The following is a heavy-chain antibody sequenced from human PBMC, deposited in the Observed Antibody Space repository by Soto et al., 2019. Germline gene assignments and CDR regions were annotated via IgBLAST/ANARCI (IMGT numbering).Heavy chain of an antibody. CDR1: GGSFSGYY. CDR3: ARGRRVLRFLEWSPSREERYYGMDV. Sequence: PSETLSLTCAVYGGSFSGYYWSWIRQPPGKGLEWIGEINHSGSTNYNPSLKSRVTISVDTSKNQFSLKLSSVTAADTAVYYCARGRRVLRFLEWSPSREERYYGMDVWGQGPTVTVSS. CDR2: INHSGST. D-gene: IGHD3-3*01. J-gene: IGHJ6*02. V-gene: IGHV4-34*01.